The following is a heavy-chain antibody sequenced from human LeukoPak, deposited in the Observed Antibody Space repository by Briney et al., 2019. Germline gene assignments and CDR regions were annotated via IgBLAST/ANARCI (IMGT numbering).Heavy chain of an antibody. CDR3: ARDTVGYCSSTSCRGRYYYYMDV. CDR2: IYYSGST. D-gene: IGHD2-2*01. CDR1: GGSISSYY. Sequence: PSETLSLTCTVSGGSISSYYWSWIRQPPGKGLEWIGYIYYSGSTNYNPSLKSRVTISVDTSKNQFSLKLSSVTAADTAVYYCARDTVGYCSSTSCRGRYYYYMDVWGKGTTVTVSS. V-gene: IGHV4-59*01. J-gene: IGHJ6*03.